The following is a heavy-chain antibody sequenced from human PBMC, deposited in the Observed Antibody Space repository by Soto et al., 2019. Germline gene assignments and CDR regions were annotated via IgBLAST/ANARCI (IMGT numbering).Heavy chain of an antibody. D-gene: IGHD3-22*01. J-gene: IGHJ4*02. CDR1: GYSFTSNW. V-gene: IGHV5-51*01. Sequence: GESLKISCKGSGYSFTSNWIGWVRQMPGKGLEWMGIIYPGDSDTRYSPPFQGQVTISADKSISTAYLQWSRLKASDSAMYYCARMDSSALGIDYWGQGTLVTVSS. CDR3: ARMDSSALGIDY. CDR2: IYPGDSDT.